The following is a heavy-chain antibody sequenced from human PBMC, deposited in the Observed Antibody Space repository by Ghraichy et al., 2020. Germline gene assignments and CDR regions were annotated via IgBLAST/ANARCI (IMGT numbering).Heavy chain of an antibody. Sequence: GESLNISCAASGLTVFTNYMTWVRQAPGKGLEWVSIIYNTGTTHYADSVRGRFTISRHHSENSLYLQMNSLRPEDTAIYFCARASFGDTYYGHYYGMDVWGQGTTVTVSS. V-gene: IGHV3-53*04. D-gene: IGHD1-26*01. J-gene: IGHJ6*02. CDR3: ARASFGDTYYGHYYGMDV. CDR1: GLTVFTNY. CDR2: IYNTGTT.